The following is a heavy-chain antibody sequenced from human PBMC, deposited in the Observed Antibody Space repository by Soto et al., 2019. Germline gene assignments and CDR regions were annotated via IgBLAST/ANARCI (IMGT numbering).Heavy chain of an antibody. J-gene: IGHJ4*02. CDR3: ARDRVGATRGPFDY. CDR1: GGSISSSNW. CDR2: IYHSGST. V-gene: IGHV4-4*02. Sequence: QVQLQESGPGLVKPSGTLSLTCAVSGGSISSSNWWSWVRQPPGKGLEWIGEIYHSGSTNYNPSLKSRFTISVDKSKNQFSLKLSSVTAADTAVYYCARDRVGATRGPFDYWGQGTLVTVSS. D-gene: IGHD1-26*01.